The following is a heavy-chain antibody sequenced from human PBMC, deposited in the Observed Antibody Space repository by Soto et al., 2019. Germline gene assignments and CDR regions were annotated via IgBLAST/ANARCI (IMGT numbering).Heavy chain of an antibody. J-gene: IGHJ4*02. CDR2: ISSNGGST. D-gene: IGHD3-10*01. V-gene: IGHV3-64*01. CDR3: ARDVSSSWFGPIDY. CDR1: GFTFSSYA. Sequence: EVQLVESGGGLVQPGGSLRLSCAASGFTFSSYAIHWVRQAPGKGLEYVSAISSNGGSTYYANSVKGRFTISRDNSKNTLYLQMGSLRAEDMAVYYCARDVSSSWFGPIDYWGQGTLVTVSS.